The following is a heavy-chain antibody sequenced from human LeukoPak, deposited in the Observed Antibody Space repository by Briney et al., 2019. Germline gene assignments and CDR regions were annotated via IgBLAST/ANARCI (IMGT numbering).Heavy chain of an antibody. D-gene: IGHD3-16*01. CDR2: ISGRSSHT. J-gene: IGHJ4*02. Sequence: PGGSLSLSCSASGFTFNDYDMNWLRQAPGKGLEWISAISGRSSHTYYGDSVKGRFSISRDNAKNLLYLQMNGLGAEDTAVYYCGRAFPPLRTSSAGDLWGQGTLVTVSS. CDR1: GFTFNDYD. CDR3: GRAFPPLRTSSAGDL. V-gene: IGHV3-21*06.